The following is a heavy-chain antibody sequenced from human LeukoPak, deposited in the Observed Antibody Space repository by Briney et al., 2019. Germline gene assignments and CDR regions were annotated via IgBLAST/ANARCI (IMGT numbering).Heavy chain of an antibody. CDR1: GFTFTTYS. J-gene: IGHJ5*02. V-gene: IGHV3-48*04. CDR3: ARAGSIAARPGSSTNWFDP. Sequence: GGSLRLSCAASGFTFTTYSMNWVRQAPGKGLEWVSYISSGSSAIYYADSVKGRFTISRDNAKNSLYLQMNSLRAEDTAVYYCARAGSIAARPGSSTNWFDPWGQGTLVTVSS. D-gene: IGHD6-6*01. CDR2: ISSGSSAI.